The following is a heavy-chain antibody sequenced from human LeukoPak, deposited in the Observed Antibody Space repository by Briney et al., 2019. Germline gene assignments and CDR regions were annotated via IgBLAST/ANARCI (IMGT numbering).Heavy chain of an antibody. D-gene: IGHD3-10*01. J-gene: IGHJ5*02. Sequence: SETLSPTCTVSGGSISSTSYYWGWIRQPPGTGLEWIGSFYYTGSTYYNPSLKSRVTISVDTSKNQFSLKLNSVTGAETAVYYCAREAGRGDSEGFDPWGQGTLVTVSS. V-gene: IGHV4-39*07. CDR1: GGSISSTSYY. CDR3: AREAGRGDSEGFDP. CDR2: FYYTGST.